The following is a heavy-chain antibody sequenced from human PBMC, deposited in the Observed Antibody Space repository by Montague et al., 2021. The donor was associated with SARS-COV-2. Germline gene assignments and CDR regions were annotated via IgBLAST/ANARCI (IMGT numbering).Heavy chain of an antibody. D-gene: IGHD2-15*01. V-gene: IGHV3-30-3*01. J-gene: IGHJ4*02. Sequence: SLRLSCAASGFTFRHSAMHWVRQAPGKGLEWVAIISYDGSDSNYADSVKGRFTISRDNSKNTLYLQMNSLTAEDTAVYYCARDGSDWYLLTCTYWGQGTLVTVPS. CDR3: ARDGSDWYLLTCTY. CDR2: ISYDGSDS. CDR1: GFTFRHSA.